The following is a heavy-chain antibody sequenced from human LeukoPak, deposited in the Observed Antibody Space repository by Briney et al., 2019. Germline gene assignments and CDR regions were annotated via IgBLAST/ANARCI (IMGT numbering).Heavy chain of an antibody. CDR1: GFTFSSYG. D-gene: IGHD3-22*01. Sequence: GGSLRLSCAASGFTFSSYGMHWVRQAPGKGLEWVAVISYDGSNKYYADSVKGRFTISRDNSKNTLYLQMNSLKTEDTAVYYCTTLNYYDSSGYSHTAIDYWGQGTLVTVSS. J-gene: IGHJ4*02. V-gene: IGHV3-30*03. CDR3: TTLNYYDSSGYSHTAIDY. CDR2: ISYDGSNK.